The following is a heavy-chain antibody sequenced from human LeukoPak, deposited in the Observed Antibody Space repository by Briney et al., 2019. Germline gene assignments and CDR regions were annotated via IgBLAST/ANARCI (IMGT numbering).Heavy chain of an antibody. Sequence: GGSLRLSCAASGFTFSSYWMSWVRQAPGKGLEWVGRIKSKTDGGTTDYAAPVKGRFTISRDDSKNMLYLQMNSLKTEDTAVYYCTTDYSSGWPWNAFDIWGQGTMVTVSS. CDR3: TTDYSSGWPWNAFDI. CDR1: GFTFSSYW. J-gene: IGHJ3*02. V-gene: IGHV3-15*01. D-gene: IGHD6-19*01. CDR2: IKSKTDGGTT.